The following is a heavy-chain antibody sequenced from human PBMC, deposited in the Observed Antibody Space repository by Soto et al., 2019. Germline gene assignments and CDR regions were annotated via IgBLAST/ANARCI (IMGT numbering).Heavy chain of an antibody. CDR1: GFTFSSYS. J-gene: IGHJ4*02. CDR3: ARHYGDFDY. D-gene: IGHD4-17*01. CDR2: ISGSSSII. V-gene: IGHV3-48*01. Sequence: GGSLRLSCAASGFTFSSYSMNWVRQAPGKGLEWVSYISGSSSIIYYADSVKGRFTISRDNAKNSLYLQMNSLRAEDTAVYFCARHYGDFDYWGQGTLVTVSS.